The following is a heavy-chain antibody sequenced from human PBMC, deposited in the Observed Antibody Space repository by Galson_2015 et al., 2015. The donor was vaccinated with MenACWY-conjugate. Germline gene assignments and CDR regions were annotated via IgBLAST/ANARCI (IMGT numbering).Heavy chain of an antibody. Sequence: SLRLSCAASGFTFSNAWMSWVRQAPGKGLEWVGRIKTKTDGGTTDHAAPVKGRFTISRDDSKSTVYLQMNSLKTEDTAMYYCTTGRLLAGTTSKNWFDPWGQGTLVTVSS. D-gene: IGHD1-7*01. J-gene: IGHJ5*02. CDR1: GFTFSNAW. CDR3: TTGRLLAGTTSKNWFDP. CDR2: IKTKTDGGTT. V-gene: IGHV3-15*01.